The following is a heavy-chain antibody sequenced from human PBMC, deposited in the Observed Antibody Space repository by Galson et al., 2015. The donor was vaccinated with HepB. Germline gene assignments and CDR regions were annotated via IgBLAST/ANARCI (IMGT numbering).Heavy chain of an antibody. Sequence: SVKVSCKASGGTFSSYAISWVRQAPGQGLEWMGGIIPIFGTANYAQKFQGRVTITADESTSTAYMELSSLRSEDTAVYYCARERADAFYYYDSSGYLDYWGQGTLVTVSS. V-gene: IGHV1-69*13. J-gene: IGHJ4*02. CDR1: GGTFSSYA. D-gene: IGHD3-22*01. CDR2: IIPIFGTA. CDR3: ARERADAFYYYDSSGYLDY.